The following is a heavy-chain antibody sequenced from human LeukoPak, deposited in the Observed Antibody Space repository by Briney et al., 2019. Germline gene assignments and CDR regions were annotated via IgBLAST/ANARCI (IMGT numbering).Heavy chain of an antibody. CDR3: ARSVSSRFTSPRRPYYFDS. D-gene: IGHD2-2*01. Sequence: GGSLRLSCAASGFTFSGYAMSWVRQAPGKGLEWVSAISSSSGGTTYYADSVKGRFTISRDNSKNTLYLQMNSLRAEDTAVYYCARSVSSRFTSPRRPYYFDSWGQGTLVTVSS. J-gene: IGHJ4*02. CDR2: ISSSSGGTT. CDR1: GFTFSGYA. V-gene: IGHV3-23*01.